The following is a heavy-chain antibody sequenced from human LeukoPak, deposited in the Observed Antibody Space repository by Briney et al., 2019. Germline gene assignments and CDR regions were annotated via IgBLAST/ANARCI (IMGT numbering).Heavy chain of an antibody. Sequence: ASVKVSCKASRYTFIGYYMHWVRQAPGQGLEWMGWINPSSGGTNYAQKFQGRVTMTRDTSISTAYMEVYRLTSDDTAVYFCARDSTLDYWGQGTLITVSS. CDR2: INPSSGGT. J-gene: IGHJ4*01. CDR3: ARDSTLDY. CDR1: RYTFIGYY. D-gene: IGHD2/OR15-2a*01. V-gene: IGHV1-2*02.